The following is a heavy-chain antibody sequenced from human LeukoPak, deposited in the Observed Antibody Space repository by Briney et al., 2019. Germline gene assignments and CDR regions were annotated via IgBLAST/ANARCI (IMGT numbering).Heavy chain of an antibody. J-gene: IGHJ4*02. D-gene: IGHD3-22*01. CDR1: GFTVSSNY. V-gene: IGHV3-53*01. CDR3: AKTSGYYSIHYYYFDY. Sequence: GGSLRLSCAASGFTVSSNYMSWVRQAPGKGLEWVSVIYSGGSTYYADSVKGRFTISRDNSKNTLYLQMNSLRAEDTAIYYCAKTSGYYSIHYYYFDYWGQGTLVTVSS. CDR2: IYSGGST.